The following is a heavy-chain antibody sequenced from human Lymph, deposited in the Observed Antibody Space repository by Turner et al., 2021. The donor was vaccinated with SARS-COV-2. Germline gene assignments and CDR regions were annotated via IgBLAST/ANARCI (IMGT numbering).Heavy chain of an antibody. D-gene: IGHD2-15*01. CDR2: ISYDGSNK. Sequence: QVQLVESGGGVVQPGRSLRLSCAASGFTFRGYGMHWVGQAPGKGLEWVAVISYDGSNKYYADSVKGRFTISRDNSKNTLFLQMNSLRAEDTAVYYCAKMGGVYCSGGNCYSGRLDYWGQGTLVTVSS. V-gene: IGHV3-30*18. CDR1: GFTFRGYG. CDR3: AKMGGVYCSGGNCYSGRLDY. J-gene: IGHJ4*02.